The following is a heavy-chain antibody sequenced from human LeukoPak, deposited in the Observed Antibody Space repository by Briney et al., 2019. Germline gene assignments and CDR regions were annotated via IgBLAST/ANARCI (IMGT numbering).Heavy chain of an antibody. D-gene: IGHD2-15*01. J-gene: IGHJ4*02. Sequence: GESLRLSCAASGFRFKNFGMTWVRQAPGKGLEWVSTISATGGGAYYADSVKGRFTISRDNSKNTLHLQMNSLRAEDTAVYYCAKDLCSDGSCSARNYYFDYWGQGTLVTVSS. V-gene: IGHV3-23*01. CDR2: ISATGGGA. CDR1: GFRFKNFG. CDR3: AKDLCSDGSCSARNYYFDY.